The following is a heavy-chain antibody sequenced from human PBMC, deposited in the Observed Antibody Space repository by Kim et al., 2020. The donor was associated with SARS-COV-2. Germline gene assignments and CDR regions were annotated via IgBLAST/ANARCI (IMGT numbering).Heavy chain of an antibody. CDR3: ASSYGGDSNYYYGMDV. V-gene: IGHV5-10-1*01. CDR2: IDPSDSYT. D-gene: IGHD2-21*02. CDR1: GYSFTNYW. Sequence: GESLKISCKGSGYSFTNYWISWVRQMPGKGLEWMGRIDPSDSYTRYSPSFQGHVTISVDKSIRTAYLQWSSLKASDTAMYYCASSYGGDSNYYYGMDVWGQGTPVTVSS. J-gene: IGHJ6*02.